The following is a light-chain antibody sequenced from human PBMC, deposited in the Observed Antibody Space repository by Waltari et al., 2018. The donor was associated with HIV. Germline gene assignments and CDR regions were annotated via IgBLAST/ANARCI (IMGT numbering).Light chain of an antibody. Sequence: DIVMTQSPLPLSVPFGGTASISCKSTQSLQHSDGHTFLDWYFQKPGQSPQLLLFLVTNRASGVPDRFTGSASGRDFTLRISAVEADDAGIYYCMQSLQTPYTFGQGTRLEIK. J-gene: IGKJ2*01. CDR3: MQSLQTPYT. V-gene: IGKV2-28*01. CDR1: QSLQHSDGHTF. CDR2: LVT.